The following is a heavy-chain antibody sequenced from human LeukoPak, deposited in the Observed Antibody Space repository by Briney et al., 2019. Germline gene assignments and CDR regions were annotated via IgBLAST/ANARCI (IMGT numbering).Heavy chain of an antibody. CDR3: ARGLQNCGGDCYSD. Sequence: PSETLSLTCTVSGGSISSSSYYWGWIRQPPGKGLEWIGSIYYSGSTYYNPSLKSRVTISVDTSKNQFSLKLSSVTAADTAVYYCARGLQNCGGDCYSDWGQGTLVTVSS. CDR1: GGSISSSSYY. D-gene: IGHD2-21*02. V-gene: IGHV4-39*07. CDR2: IYYSGST. J-gene: IGHJ4*02.